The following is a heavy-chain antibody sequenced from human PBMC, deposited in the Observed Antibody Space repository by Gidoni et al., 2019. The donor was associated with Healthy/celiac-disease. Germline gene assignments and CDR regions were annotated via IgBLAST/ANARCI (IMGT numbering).Heavy chain of an antibody. D-gene: IGHD4-17*01. CDR2: IKSKTDGGTT. CDR3: TTDRRLRTDL. J-gene: IGHJ2*01. CDR1: GFTFSNAG. V-gene: IGHV3-15*01. Sequence: EVQLVESGGGLVKPGGSLRLSCAASGFTFSNAGMSWVRQAPGKGLEWGGRIKSKTDGGTTDYAAPVKGRCTISRDDSKNTLYLQMNSLKTEDTAVYYCTTDRRLRTDLWGRGTLVTVSS.